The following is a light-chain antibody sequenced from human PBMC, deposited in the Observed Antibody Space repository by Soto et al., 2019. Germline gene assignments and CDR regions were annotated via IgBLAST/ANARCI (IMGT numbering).Light chain of an antibody. Sequence: EIQMTQSPSSLSASVGDRVTITCRASQRISSYVNWYQQKPGKAPMLLIYAASSLQSGVPSRFSGSGSATYFTLTICSLQPEDFATYFCQQGYTTQTFGQGTKVELK. V-gene: IGKV1-39*01. CDR3: QQGYTTQT. J-gene: IGKJ1*01. CDR1: QRISSY. CDR2: AAS.